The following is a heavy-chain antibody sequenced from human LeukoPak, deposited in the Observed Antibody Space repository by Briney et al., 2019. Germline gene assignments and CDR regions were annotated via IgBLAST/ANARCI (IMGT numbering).Heavy chain of an antibody. CDR3: ARHGVQIVGATGTAFDI. V-gene: IGHV5-51*01. CDR2: IYPGDSDT. D-gene: IGHD1-26*01. Sequence: GESLKISCKGSGSSFTSYWIGWVRPMPGKGLEWMGIIYPGDSDTRYSPSFQGQVTISADKSISTAYLQWSSLKASDTAMYYCARHGVQIVGATGTAFDIWGQGTMVTVSS. J-gene: IGHJ3*02. CDR1: GSSFTSYW.